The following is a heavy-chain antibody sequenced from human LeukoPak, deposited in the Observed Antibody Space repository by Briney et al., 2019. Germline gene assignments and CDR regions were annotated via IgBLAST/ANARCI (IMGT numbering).Heavy chain of an antibody. CDR1: GFSFSSYN. Sequence: GGSLRLSCAASGFSFSSYNMNWVRQAPGKVLEWVSSITTSSTYTFYADSVKGRFTISRDNAKNSLYLQMNSLRVEDTAVYYCTRDRWGGDYTSRGMDVWGKGTTVTISS. J-gene: IGHJ6*04. CDR3: TRDRWGGDYTSRGMDV. CDR2: ITTSSTYT. D-gene: IGHD4-17*01. V-gene: IGHV3-21*01.